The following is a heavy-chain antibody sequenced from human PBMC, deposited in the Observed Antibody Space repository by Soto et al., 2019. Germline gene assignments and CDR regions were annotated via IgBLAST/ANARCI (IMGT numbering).Heavy chain of an antibody. V-gene: IGHV3-30*18. CDR3: AKDPSHYYDSSGYPYYYVMDV. CDR2: ISDDGINK. J-gene: IGHJ6*02. Sequence: QVQLVESGGGVVQPGRSLRLSCAASGFTFSSYGMHWVRQAPGKGLEWVAVISDDGINKDYADSVKGRFTISRDNSKHTLYLQMNSLRTEDTAVYYCAKDPSHYYDSSGYPYYYVMDVRGQGTTVTVSS. D-gene: IGHD3-22*01. CDR1: GFTFSSYG.